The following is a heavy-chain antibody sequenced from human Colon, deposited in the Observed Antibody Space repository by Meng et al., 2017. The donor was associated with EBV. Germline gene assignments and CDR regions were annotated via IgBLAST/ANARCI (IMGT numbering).Heavy chain of an antibody. CDR1: CASISSNIR. J-gene: IGHJ4*02. CDR2: IDDSGST. V-gene: IGHV4-4*02. CDR3: ARGKQDAWELLAY. D-gene: IGHD1-26*01. Sequence: VQLQQRGPGMLQPSGPLPLTWGVLCASISSNIRWTWVRQPPGKGLEWIGDIDDSGSTNYNPSLNSRISISLDKSKNHFSLKVNSVTAADTAVYYCARGKQDAWELLAYWGQGALVTVSS.